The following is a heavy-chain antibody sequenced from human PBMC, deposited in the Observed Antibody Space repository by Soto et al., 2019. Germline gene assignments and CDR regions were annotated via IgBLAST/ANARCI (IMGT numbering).Heavy chain of an antibody. D-gene: IGHD6-13*01. J-gene: IGHJ4*02. V-gene: IGHV4-39*01. CDR2: IYYSGST. CDR1: GGSISSSSYY. CDR3: ASPPIAAAGYYFDY. Sequence: SETLSLTCTVSGGSISSSSYYWGWIRQPPGKGLEWIGSIYYSGSTYYNPSLKSRVTISVDTSKNQFSLKLSSVTAADTAVYYCASPPIAAAGYYFDYWGQGTLVTVSS.